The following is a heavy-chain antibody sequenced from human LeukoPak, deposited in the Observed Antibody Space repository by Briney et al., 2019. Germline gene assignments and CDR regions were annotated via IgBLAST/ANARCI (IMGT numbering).Heavy chain of an antibody. J-gene: IGHJ4*02. V-gene: IGHV3-23*01. CDR2: ISGSGGST. CDR1: GFTFSSYA. CDR3: AKDPHDYGGNSFSYYFDH. Sequence: GGSLRLSCAASGFTFSSYAMSWVRQAPGKGLEWVSAISGSGGSTYYADSVKGRFTISRDNSKNALYLQMNSLRAEDTAVYYCAKDPHDYGGNSFSYYFDHWGQGTLVTVSS. D-gene: IGHD4-23*01.